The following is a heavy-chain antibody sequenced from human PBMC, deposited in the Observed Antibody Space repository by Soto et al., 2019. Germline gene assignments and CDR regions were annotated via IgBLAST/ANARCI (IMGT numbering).Heavy chain of an antibody. D-gene: IGHD3-22*01. J-gene: IGHJ5*02. CDR1: GYRFTSYW. Sequence: GESLKISCRTSGYRFTSYWIAWVRQMPGKGLEWMGIIFPSDSDTRYSPSFQGQVTISADRSTSTVFLQWASLKASDTAVYFCARKDKSGYFNWFDPWDQGTLVTVS. CDR3: ARKDKSGYFNWFDP. V-gene: IGHV5-51*01. CDR2: IFPSDSDT.